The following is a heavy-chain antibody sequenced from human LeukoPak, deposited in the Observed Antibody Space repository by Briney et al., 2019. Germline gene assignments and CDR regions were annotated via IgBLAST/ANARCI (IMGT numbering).Heavy chain of an antibody. CDR1: GGSFSGYY. CDR2: INHSGST. D-gene: IGHD1-26*01. CDR3: ARHWVGASRPLDY. Sequence: PSETLSLTCAVYGGSFSGYYWSWIRQPPGKGLEWIGEINHSGSTNYNPSLKSRVTISVDTSKNQFSLKLSSVTAADTAVYYCARHWVGASRPLDYWGQGTLVTVSS. J-gene: IGHJ4*02. V-gene: IGHV4-34*01.